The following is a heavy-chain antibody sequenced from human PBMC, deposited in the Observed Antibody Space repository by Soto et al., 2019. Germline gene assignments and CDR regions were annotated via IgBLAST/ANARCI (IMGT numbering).Heavy chain of an antibody. Sequence: EVQLVESGGGLVQPGGSLRLSCAASGFTFTDYWIHWVRRAPGKGLVWVSRINGDGSRISQADSVKGRFTISRDNALSTVYLQINSLRVEDTAVYYCARGIKSKYGMDVWGQGTTFTVSS. CDR3: ARGIKSKYGMDV. J-gene: IGHJ6*02. CDR2: INGDGSRI. CDR1: GFTFTDYW. V-gene: IGHV3-74*01. D-gene: IGHD2-15*01.